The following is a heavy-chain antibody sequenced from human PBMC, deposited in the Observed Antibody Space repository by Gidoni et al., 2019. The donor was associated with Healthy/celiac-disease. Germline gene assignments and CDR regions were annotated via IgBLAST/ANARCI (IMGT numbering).Heavy chain of an antibody. CDR3: ARGGDGYGGNGFDY. J-gene: IGHJ4*02. CDR2: TRNKANSYTT. Sequence: GQLVESGGGLVQPGGSLRLPCAASGFTFSDHYMDWVRQAPGKGLEWVGRTRNKANSYTTEYAASVKGRFTISRDHAKNSRYLQMNSLKTEDTAVCYCARGGDGYGGNGFDYWGQGTLVTVSS. D-gene: IGHD4-17*01. CDR1: GFTFSDHY. V-gene: IGHV3-72*01.